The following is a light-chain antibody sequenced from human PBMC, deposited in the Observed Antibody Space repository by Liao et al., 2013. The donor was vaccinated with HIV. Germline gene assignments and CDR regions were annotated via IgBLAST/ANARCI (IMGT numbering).Light chain of an antibody. CDR1: ILGDKY. V-gene: IGLV3-1*01. CDR3: QVWDSSRDQRV. Sequence: DELTQPPSVSVSPGQTASITCSGNILGDKYASWYQQRPGQSPVLVIYQNTKRPSGIPERFSGSNSGHTATLNISRVEAGDEADYYCQVWDSSRDQRVFGGGTKLTVL. CDR2: QNT. J-gene: IGLJ3*02.